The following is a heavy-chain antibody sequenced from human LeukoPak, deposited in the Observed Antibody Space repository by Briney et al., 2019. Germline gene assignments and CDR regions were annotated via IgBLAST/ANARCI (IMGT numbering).Heavy chain of an antibody. CDR2: INWNGGST. CDR3: ARNSETAMGFYYYYMDV. D-gene: IGHD5-18*01. J-gene: IGHJ6*03. CDR1: GFTFDDYT. V-gene: IGHV3-20*04. Sequence: PGGSLRLSCAASGFTFDDYTMSWVRQAPGKGLEWVSGINWNGGSTGYVDSVKGRFTISRDNAKNSLYLQMNSLRAEDTAVYYCARNSETAMGFYYYYMDVWGKGTTVTISS.